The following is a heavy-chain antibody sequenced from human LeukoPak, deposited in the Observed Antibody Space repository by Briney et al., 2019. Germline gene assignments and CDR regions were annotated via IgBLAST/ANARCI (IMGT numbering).Heavy chain of an antibody. CDR3: ARGLPGRVHDNSKRGLFDP. J-gene: IGHJ5*02. D-gene: IGHD3-22*01. V-gene: IGHV1-46*01. CDR1: GYTFTGYY. Sequence: ASVKVSCKASGYTFTGYYMHWVRQAPGQGLEGLGIINPSGGSTSYAQRFQGRITMTRDTSTTTVCMDLSSLRSEDTAMYYCARGLPGRVHDNSKRGLFDPWGQGTLVTVSS. CDR2: INPSGGST.